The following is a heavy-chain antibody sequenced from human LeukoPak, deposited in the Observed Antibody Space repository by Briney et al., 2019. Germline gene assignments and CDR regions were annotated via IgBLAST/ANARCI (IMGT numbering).Heavy chain of an antibody. D-gene: IGHD3-22*01. CDR3: ARRGVVIRVILVGFHKEAFYFDS. J-gene: IGHJ4*02. Sequence: PGGSLRLSCAVSGITLSNHGMSWVRQAPGKGLEWVAGISDSGGSTNYADSVKGRFTISRDNPKNTLYLQMNSLRAEDTAVYFCARRGVVIRVILVGFHKEAFYFDSWGQGALVTVSS. CDR2: ISDSGGST. V-gene: IGHV3-23*01. CDR1: GITLSNHG.